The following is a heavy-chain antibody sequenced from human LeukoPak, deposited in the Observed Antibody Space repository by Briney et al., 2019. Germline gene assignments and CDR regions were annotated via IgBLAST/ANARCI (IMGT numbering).Heavy chain of an antibody. CDR2: INHSGST. D-gene: IGHD1-20*01. CDR3: AREGWYNWNNGVDP. V-gene: IGHV4-34*01. J-gene: IGHJ5*02. CDR1: GGSFSGYY. Sequence: SETLSLTCAVYGGSFSGYYWSWIRQPPGKGLEWIGEINHSGSTNYNPSLKSRVTISVDTSKNQISLKLSSVTAADTAVYYCAREGWYNWNNGVDPWGQGTLVTVSS.